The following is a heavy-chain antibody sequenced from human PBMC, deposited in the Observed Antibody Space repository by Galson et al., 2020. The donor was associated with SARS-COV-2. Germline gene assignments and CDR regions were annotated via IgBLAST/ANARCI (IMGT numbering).Heavy chain of an antibody. V-gene: IGHV3-11*06. Sequence: GESLKISCAGSGFTFSDSYIHWIRQTPGERLEWLSYTSGSGSRTVYADSVKGRFIISRDNAKDSVFLEMNSLRVDDTAVYYCARDPNYSSTKDWGQGTLVTVSS. CDR3: ARDPNYSSTKD. D-gene: IGHD2-2*01. CDR2: TSGSGSRT. CDR1: GFTFSDSY. J-gene: IGHJ4*02.